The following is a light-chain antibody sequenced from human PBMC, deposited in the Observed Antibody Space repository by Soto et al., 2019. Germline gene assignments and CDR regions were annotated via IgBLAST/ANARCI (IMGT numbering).Light chain of an antibody. V-gene: IGLV2-23*01. Sequence: QSALTQPASVSGSPGQSITISCTGSSNDIGAYKYVSWYQQYPGKAPKLIIYEGSKRPSGVSNRFSGSKSGNTASLTISGLQAEDEADYYCCSYAGSSTYVFGTGTKVTVL. CDR3: CSYAGSSTYV. CDR1: SNDIGAYKY. J-gene: IGLJ1*01. CDR2: EGS.